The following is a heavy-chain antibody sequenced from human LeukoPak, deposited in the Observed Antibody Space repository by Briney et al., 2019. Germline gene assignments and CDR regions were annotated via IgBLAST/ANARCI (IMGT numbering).Heavy chain of an antibody. CDR3: ASRKDFWSGRYYYYYMDV. Sequence: SETLSLTCAVYGGSFGGYYWSWIRQPPGKGLEWIGEIKHSGSTNYNPSLKSRVTISVDTSKNQFSLKLSSVTAADTAVYYCASRKDFWSGRYYYYYMDVWGKGTTVTVSS. V-gene: IGHV4-34*01. J-gene: IGHJ6*03. D-gene: IGHD3-3*01. CDR2: IKHSGST. CDR1: GGSFGGYY.